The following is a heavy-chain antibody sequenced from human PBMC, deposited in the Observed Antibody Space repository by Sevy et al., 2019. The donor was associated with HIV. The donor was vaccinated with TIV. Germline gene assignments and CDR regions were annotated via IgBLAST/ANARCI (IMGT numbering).Heavy chain of an antibody. CDR1: GFTFSNYA. CDR3: AKGGWIYDYMDV. J-gene: IGHJ6*03. CDR2: ISGSGGST. V-gene: IGHV3-23*01. Sequence: GGSLRLSCAASGFTFSNYAMGWVRQAPGKGLEWVSVISGSGGSTYYADSVKGRFTISRDNSKNTLYLQMNSLRAEDTAAYYCAKGGWIYDYMDVWGKGTTVIVSS. D-gene: IGHD2-2*03.